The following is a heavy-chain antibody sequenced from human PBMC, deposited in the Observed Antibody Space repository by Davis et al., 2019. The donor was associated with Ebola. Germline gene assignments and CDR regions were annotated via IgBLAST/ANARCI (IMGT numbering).Heavy chain of an antibody. V-gene: IGHV3-21*01. CDR3: ARGRYSTSSGVYYYAMDV. CDR1: GFTFSNYW. J-gene: IGHJ6*02. Sequence: GESLKISCAASGFTFSNYWMSWVRQAPGKGLEWVSSISSSSYIYYADSVKGRFTISRDNAKNTLYLQMNSLRAEDTAVYYCARGRYSTSSGVYYYAMDVWGQGTTVTVSS. D-gene: IGHD6-6*01. CDR2: ISSSSYI.